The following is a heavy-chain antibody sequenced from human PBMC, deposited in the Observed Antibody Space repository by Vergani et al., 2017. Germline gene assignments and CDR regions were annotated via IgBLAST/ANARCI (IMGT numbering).Heavy chain of an antibody. Sequence: QLQLQESGPGLVKPSETLSLTCTVSGGSISSSSYYWGWIRQPPGKGLEWIGSIYYNGSTYYNPSLKSRVTISVDTSKNQFSLKLSSVTAADTAVYYCGRDRGYSYGRGTMDYWGQGTLVTVSS. J-gene: IGHJ4*02. CDR2: IYYNGST. CDR1: GGSISSSSYY. CDR3: GRDRGYSYGRGTMDY. V-gene: IGHV4-39*07. D-gene: IGHD5-18*01.